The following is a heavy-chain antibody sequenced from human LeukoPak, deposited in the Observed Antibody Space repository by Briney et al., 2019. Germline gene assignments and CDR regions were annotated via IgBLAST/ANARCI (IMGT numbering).Heavy chain of an antibody. V-gene: IGHV3-23*01. CDR2: ISGSGGST. D-gene: IGHD3-10*01. CDR3: AKDLVRYYGAGDTFDI. J-gene: IGHJ3*02. Sequence: GGSLRLSWAASGLTFSSYAMTWVSQAPGKGLEWVSTISGSGGSTYYADSVKGRFTISRDNSNNTLYLQMNSLRAEDTAIFYCAKDLVRYYGAGDTFDIWGQGTMVTVSS. CDR1: GLTFSSYA.